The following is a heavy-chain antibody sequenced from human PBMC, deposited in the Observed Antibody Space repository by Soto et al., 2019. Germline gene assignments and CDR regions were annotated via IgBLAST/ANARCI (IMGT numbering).Heavy chain of an antibody. CDR3: AREARRFLEWLLYPTPYFYYMDV. CDR2: ISAYNGNT. J-gene: IGHJ6*03. V-gene: IGHV1-18*01. CDR1: GYTFTSYG. Sequence: QVQLVQSGAEVKKPGSSVKVSCKASGYTFTSYGISWVRQAPGQVLEWMGWISAYNGNTNYAQKLQVRVTMTNDTSSSTAYLELRSLRSDDTAVYYCAREARRFLEWLLYPTPYFYYMDVWGKGTTVTGSS. D-gene: IGHD3-3*01.